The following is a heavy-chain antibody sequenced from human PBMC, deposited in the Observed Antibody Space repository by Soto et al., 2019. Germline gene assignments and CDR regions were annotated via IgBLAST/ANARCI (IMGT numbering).Heavy chain of an antibody. V-gene: IGHV3-72*01. D-gene: IGHD3-16*01. CDR1: GFTFSDYY. CDR3: ARDTGGSYDY. J-gene: IGHJ4*02. CDR2: TRNKASSYTP. Sequence: PGGSLRLSCAGSGFTFSDYYMDWVRQVPGKGLEWVGRTRNKASSYTPEYAPSVKGRFTISRDESQDSMYLQMDSLKTEDTAVYYCARDTGGSYDYWGQGALVTVSS.